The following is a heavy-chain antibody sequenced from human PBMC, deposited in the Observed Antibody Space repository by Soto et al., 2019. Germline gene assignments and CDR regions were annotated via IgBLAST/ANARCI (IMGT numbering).Heavy chain of an antibody. CDR1: GFTFHSYL. V-gene: IGHV3-48*02. CDR2: ISSSSTI. Sequence: PGCSLRISSAASGFTFHSYLTNWGREAPVKVLAYVSYISSSSTIYYADSVKGRFTISRDNAKNSLYLQMNSLRDEDTAVYYCARDPATIFGVVTALGGMDVWGQGTTVTVSS. D-gene: IGHD3-3*01. J-gene: IGHJ6*02. CDR3: ARDPATIFGVVTALGGMDV.